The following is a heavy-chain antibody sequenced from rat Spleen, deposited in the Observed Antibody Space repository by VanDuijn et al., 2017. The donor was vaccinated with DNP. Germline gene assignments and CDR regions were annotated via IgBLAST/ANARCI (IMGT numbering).Heavy chain of an antibody. Sequence: EVQLKESGPGLVQPSQTQSLTCTVSGFSLTDYSVHWVRQPPGKGLEWMGVMWSGGTTAYNSALKSRLSISRDTSKSQVFLEMTSLQTEDIGIYYCTRDGSPYYSSQMDVLDAWGQGASVTVSS. CDR2: MWSGGTT. J-gene: IGHJ4*01. V-gene: IGHV2S63*01. CDR1: GFSLTDYS. D-gene: IGHD1-2*01. CDR3: TRDGSPYYSSQMDVLDA.